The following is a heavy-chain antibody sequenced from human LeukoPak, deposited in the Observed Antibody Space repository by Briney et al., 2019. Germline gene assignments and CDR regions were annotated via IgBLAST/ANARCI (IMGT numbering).Heavy chain of an antibody. CDR1: GFTFSSYW. J-gene: IGHJ4*02. CDR2: INSDGSST. V-gene: IGHV3-74*01. CDR3: ASTLSSSPH. D-gene: IGHD6-6*01. Sequence: GGSLRRSCAASGFTFSSYWMHWVRQAPGKGLVWVSRINSDGSSTNYADSVKGRFTISRDNAKNTLYLQMNSLRAGDTAVYYCASTLSSSPHWGRGTLVTVSS.